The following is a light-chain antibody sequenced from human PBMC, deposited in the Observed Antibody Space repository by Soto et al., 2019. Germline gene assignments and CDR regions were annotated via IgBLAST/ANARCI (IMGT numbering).Light chain of an antibody. CDR1: QGIGTY. V-gene: IGKV1-39*01. J-gene: IGKJ4*01. Sequence: DIPMTQSPSSLSASVGDRVTITCRASQGIGTYLNWYQQKPGKAPKLLIYSTSTLESGVPSRFSGSGGGTDFTLTISSLQLEDFATYYCQQGYNIVLTFGGGTKVEVK. CDR3: QQGYNIVLT. CDR2: STS.